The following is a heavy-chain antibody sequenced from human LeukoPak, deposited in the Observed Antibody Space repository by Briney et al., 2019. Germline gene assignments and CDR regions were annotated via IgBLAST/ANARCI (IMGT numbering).Heavy chain of an antibody. CDR3: ARGLLTSGDYFDY. CDR1: GFTFSSYS. CDR2: ISSSSSYI. D-gene: IGHD1-26*01. V-gene: IGHV3-21*01. Sequence: GGSLRLSCAASGFTFSSYSMNWVRQAPGKGLEWVSSISSSSSYIYYADSVKGRFTISRDNAKNSLYLQMNSLRAEDTAVYYCARGLLTSGDYFDYWGQGTLVTVSS. J-gene: IGHJ4*02.